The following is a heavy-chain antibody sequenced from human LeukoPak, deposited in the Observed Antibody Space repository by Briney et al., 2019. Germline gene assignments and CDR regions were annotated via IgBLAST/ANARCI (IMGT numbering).Heavy chain of an antibody. V-gene: IGHV4-34*01. Sequence: KPSETLSLTCAVYGGSFSGYYWSWIRQPPGKGLEWIGEINHSGSTNCNPSLKSRVTISVDTSKNQFSLKLSSVTAADTAVYYCARVGASSWYYFDYWGQGTLVTVSS. D-gene: IGHD6-13*01. J-gene: IGHJ4*02. CDR3: ARVGASSWYYFDY. CDR2: INHSGST. CDR1: GGSFSGYY.